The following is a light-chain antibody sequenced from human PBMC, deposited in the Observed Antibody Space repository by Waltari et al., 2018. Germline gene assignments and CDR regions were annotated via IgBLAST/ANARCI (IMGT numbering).Light chain of an antibody. CDR1: QGVGSY. CDR3: QQVNTYPLT. CDR2: AAS. Sequence: DVQLTQSPSFLSASVGDRVTITCRASQGVGSYLAWYQQKPGEAPKLLIHAASTLQSWVPSRFSGSSSGTEFTLTVSSLQPEDFGTYYCQQVNTYPLTFGGGTKVEI. J-gene: IGKJ4*01. V-gene: IGKV1-9*01.